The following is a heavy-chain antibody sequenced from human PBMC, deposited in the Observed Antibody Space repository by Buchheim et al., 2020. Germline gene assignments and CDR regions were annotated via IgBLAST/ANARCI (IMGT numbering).Heavy chain of an antibody. D-gene: IGHD3-16*02. CDR1: GGSFSGYY. Sequence: QVQLQQWGAGLLKPSETLSLTCAVYGGSFSGYYWSWIRQPPGKGLEWIGEINHSGSTNYNPSLKSRVTISVKTSKNQFSLKLSSVTAADTAVYYCARGEGGRRYDYVWGSYRNWFDPWGQGTL. CDR2: INHSGST. V-gene: IGHV4-34*01. CDR3: ARGEGGRRYDYVWGSYRNWFDP. J-gene: IGHJ5*02.